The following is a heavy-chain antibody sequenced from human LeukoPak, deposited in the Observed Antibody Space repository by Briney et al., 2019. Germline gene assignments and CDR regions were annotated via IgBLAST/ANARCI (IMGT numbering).Heavy chain of an antibody. CDR3: ARASMIVVVNPFDY. J-gene: IGHJ4*02. CDR2: INTNTGNP. D-gene: IGHD3-22*01. CDR1: GDTFTSYA. Sequence: ASVKVSCKASGDTFTSYAMNWVRHAPGQGLEWMRWINTNTGNPTYAQGFTGRFVFSLDTSVSTAYLQISSLKAEDTAVYYCARASMIVVVNPFDYWGQGTLVTVSS. V-gene: IGHV7-4-1*02.